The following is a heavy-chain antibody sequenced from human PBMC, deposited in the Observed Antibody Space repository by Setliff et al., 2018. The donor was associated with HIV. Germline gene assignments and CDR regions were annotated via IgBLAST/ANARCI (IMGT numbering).Heavy chain of an antibody. D-gene: IGHD6-19*01. CDR3: ARRTYGSGRSDP. J-gene: IGHJ5*02. CDR2: IYTNGRT. Sequence: PSETLSLTCTVSGDSISRDFYYWNWIRQPAGKGLEWIGHIYTNGRTHYNPSLKSRVTISMDTSKNQFSLKLSSVTAADTAVYYCARRTYGSGRSDPWGQGTLVT. CDR1: GDSISRDFYY. V-gene: IGHV4-61*09.